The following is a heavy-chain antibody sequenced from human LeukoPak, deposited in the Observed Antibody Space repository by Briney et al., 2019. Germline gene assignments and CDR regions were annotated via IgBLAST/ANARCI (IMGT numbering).Heavy chain of an antibody. CDR2: ITGSGGFT. J-gene: IGHJ4*02. CDR3: VRSLDY. V-gene: IGHV3-23*01. Sequence: GGSLRLSGAASGFPFSTYALNWVGQAQGKGLEWVSVITGSGGFTQYADSVKGRFTISRDNSKNTVYLQMNSLRVEDTALYYCVRSLDYWGQGTLVTVSS. CDR1: GFPFSTYA.